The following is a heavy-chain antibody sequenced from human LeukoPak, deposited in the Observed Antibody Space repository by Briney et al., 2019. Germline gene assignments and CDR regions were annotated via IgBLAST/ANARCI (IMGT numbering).Heavy chain of an antibody. Sequence: GGSLRLSCAASGFTVSSNYMSWVRQAPGKGLEWVGRIKSKTDGGTTDYAAPVKGRFTISRDDSKNTLYLQMNSLKTEDTAVYYCTKLLRGYSGYGMSNWFDPWGQGTLVTVSS. V-gene: IGHV3-15*01. CDR3: TKLLRGYSGYGMSNWFDP. CDR1: GFTVSSNY. J-gene: IGHJ5*02. D-gene: IGHD5-12*01. CDR2: IKSKTDGGTT.